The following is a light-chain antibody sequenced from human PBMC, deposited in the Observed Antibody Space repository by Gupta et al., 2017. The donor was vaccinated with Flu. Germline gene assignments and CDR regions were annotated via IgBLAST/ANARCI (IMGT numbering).Light chain of an antibody. CDR3: QQYGSSPRT. Sequence: EIVLTQSPGTLSLSPGERATLSCRASQSVNNNYLAWYQQKPGQPPRLLIYGASSKASGIPDRFSGSGSGTDFTLTISRLESEDFAVYHCQQYGSSPRTFGQWTKVEIK. V-gene: IGKV3-20*01. CDR1: QSVNNNY. CDR2: GAS. J-gene: IGKJ1*01.